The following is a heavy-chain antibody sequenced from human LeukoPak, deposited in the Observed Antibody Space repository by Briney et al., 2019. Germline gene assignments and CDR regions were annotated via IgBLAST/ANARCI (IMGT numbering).Heavy chain of an antibody. CDR1: GFNFDDHA. CDR2: ISGDGGST. J-gene: IGHJ4*02. Sequence: PGGSLRLSCAAPGFNFDDHAIHWVRHAPGKGLEWVSLISGDGGSTFYADSVRGRFTISRDNSKNSLYLQMSSLRSEDTALYFCARESDSSGWYDYWGQGTLVTVSS. D-gene: IGHD6-19*01. V-gene: IGHV3-43*02. CDR3: ARESDSSGWYDY.